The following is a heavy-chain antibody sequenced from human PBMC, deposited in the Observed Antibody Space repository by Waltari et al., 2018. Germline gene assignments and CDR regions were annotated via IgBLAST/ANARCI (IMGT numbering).Heavy chain of an antibody. CDR1: GDSISSGGYS. Sequence: QLKLQESGSGLVKPSQTLSLTCAVSGDSISSGGYSWSWIRQPPGKGREWIGYIYHSGSSSYNPSLKRRVTISVDRSKNQFSLKLSSVTAADTAVYYCARGSGNDAFVIWGQVTMVTVSS. V-gene: IGHV4-30-2*01. J-gene: IGHJ3*02. CDR2: IYHSGSS. CDR3: ARGSGNDAFVI.